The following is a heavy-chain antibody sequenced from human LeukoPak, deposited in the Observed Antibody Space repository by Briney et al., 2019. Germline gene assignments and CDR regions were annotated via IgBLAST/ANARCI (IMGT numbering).Heavy chain of an antibody. CDR2: IRQDGSEK. CDR1: GFSFSTYW. CDR3: ARLSAMVRGPEDIFYFEY. J-gene: IGHJ4*02. Sequence: QPGGSLRLSCEASGFSFSTYWMSWVRQAPGKGLEWVANIRQDGSEKYYVDSVKGRFTISRDIAKQSVFLQMNSLTVEDTAVYYCARLSAMVRGPEDIFYFEYWGLGTLVTVSS. D-gene: IGHD3-10*01. V-gene: IGHV3-7*01.